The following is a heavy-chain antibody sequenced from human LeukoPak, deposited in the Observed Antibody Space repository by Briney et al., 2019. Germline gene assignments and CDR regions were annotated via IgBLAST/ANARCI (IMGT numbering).Heavy chain of an antibody. CDR2: ISAYNGNT. J-gene: IGHJ4*02. Sequence: ASVNVSCKASGYTFSSSGINWVRQAPGQGLEWMGWISAYNGNTNYAQKLQGRVTMTTDTSTSTAYMELRSLRSDDTAVYYCARDLPGAQVVAAIDYFDYWGQGTLVTVSS. V-gene: IGHV1-18*01. D-gene: IGHD2-15*01. CDR1: GYTFSSSG. CDR3: ARDLPGAQVVAAIDYFDY.